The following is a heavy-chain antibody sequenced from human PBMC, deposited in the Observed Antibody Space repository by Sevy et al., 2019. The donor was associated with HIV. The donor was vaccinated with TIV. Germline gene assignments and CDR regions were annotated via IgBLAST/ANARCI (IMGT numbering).Heavy chain of an antibody. CDR3: ARAPVYCRGGNCYPYHFDY. V-gene: IGHV1-2*02. Sequence: ASVKVSCKASGYSFTGYYIHWVRQAPGQGLEWMGWINPNNGGTNYAQEFQGRVTMTRDTSISTVYMELSRLKSDDTAVYYCARAPVYCRGGNCYPYHFDYWGQGPLVTVSS. CDR1: GYSFTGYY. CDR2: INPNNGGT. D-gene: IGHD2-15*01. J-gene: IGHJ4*02.